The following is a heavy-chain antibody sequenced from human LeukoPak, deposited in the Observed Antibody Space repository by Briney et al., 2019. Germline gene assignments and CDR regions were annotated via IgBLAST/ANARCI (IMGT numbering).Heavy chain of an antibody. CDR3: ARFHCSGGSCYGFDY. J-gene: IGHJ4*02. V-gene: IGHV4-59*01. CDR2: IYYSGST. CDR1: GGSISSYY. D-gene: IGHD2-15*01. Sequence: PSETLSLTCTVSGGSISSYYWSWIRQPPGKGLEWIGYIYYSGSTNYNPSLKSRVTISVDTSKNQFSLKLSSVTAADTAVYYCARFHCSGGSCYGFDYWGQGTLVTVSS.